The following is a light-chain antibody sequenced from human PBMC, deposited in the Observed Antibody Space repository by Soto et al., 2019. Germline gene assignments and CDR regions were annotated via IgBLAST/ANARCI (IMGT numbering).Light chain of an antibody. CDR2: GAS. Sequence: EIVMTQSPDTVYVSPGERATLSCRASQSVRSNLAWYQHKPGQAPRLLIYGASRRATDIPDRFSGSGSGTAFTLTISRLEPEDFAVYYCQQYGSSPATFGQGTKVDIK. CDR3: QQYGSSPAT. V-gene: IGKV3-20*01. CDR1: QSVRSN. J-gene: IGKJ1*01.